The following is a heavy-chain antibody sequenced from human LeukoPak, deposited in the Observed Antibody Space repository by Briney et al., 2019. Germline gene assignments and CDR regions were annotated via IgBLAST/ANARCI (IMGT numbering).Heavy chain of an antibody. CDR1: GFTFSSYS. V-gene: IGHV3-21*01. J-gene: IGHJ4*02. D-gene: IGHD3-16*01. CDR2: ISSSSSYI. CDR3: ARGSMMKGVPDY. Sequence: GGSLRLSCAASGFTFSSYSMNWVRQAPGKGPEWVSSISSSSSYIYYADSVKGRFTISRDNAKNSLYLQMNSLRAEDTAVYYCARGSMMKGVPDYWGQGTLVTVSS.